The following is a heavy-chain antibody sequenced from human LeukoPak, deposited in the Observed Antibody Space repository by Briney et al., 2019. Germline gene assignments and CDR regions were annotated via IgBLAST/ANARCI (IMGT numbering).Heavy chain of an antibody. CDR2: IKQDGSEK. CDR3: ARSLYYDSSGRVFFDY. Sequence: GGSLRLSCAASGFTFSSYGMHWVRQAPGKGLEWVANIKQDGSEKYYVDSVKGRFTISRDNAKNSLYLQMNSLRAEDTAVYYCARSLYYDSSGRVFFDYWGQGTLVTVSS. CDR1: GFTFSSYG. J-gene: IGHJ4*02. V-gene: IGHV3-7*01. D-gene: IGHD3-22*01.